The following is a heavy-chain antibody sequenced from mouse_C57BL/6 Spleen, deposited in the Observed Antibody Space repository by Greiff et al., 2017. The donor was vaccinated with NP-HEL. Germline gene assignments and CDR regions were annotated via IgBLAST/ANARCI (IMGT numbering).Heavy chain of an antibody. J-gene: IGHJ1*03. CDR1: GFNIKNTY. CDR3: AREGVYYYGSSYEGYFDV. CDR2: IDPANGNT. V-gene: IGHV14-3*01. Sequence: EVQLQQSVAELVRPGASVKLSCTASGFNIKNTYMHWVKQRPEQGLEWIGRIDPANGNTKYAPKFQGKATITADTSSNTAYLQLSSLTSEDTAIYYCAREGVYYYGSSYEGYFDVWGTGTTVTVSS. D-gene: IGHD1-1*01.